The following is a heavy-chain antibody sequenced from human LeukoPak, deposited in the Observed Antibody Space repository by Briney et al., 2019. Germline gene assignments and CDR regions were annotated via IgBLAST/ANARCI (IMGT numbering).Heavy chain of an antibody. V-gene: IGHV3-64*01. CDR2: ISGNGGST. D-gene: IGHD3-3*01. CDR1: GFTFSSYA. Sequence: PGGSLRLSCAASGFTFSSYAMHWVRQAPGKGLEYVSAISGNGGSTYYASSVRGRFTISRDNSKNTLYLQMGSLRAEDMAVYFCARLAGNYDFWSAYYTDWGQGTLVTASS. CDR3: ARLAGNYDFWSAYYTD. J-gene: IGHJ4*02.